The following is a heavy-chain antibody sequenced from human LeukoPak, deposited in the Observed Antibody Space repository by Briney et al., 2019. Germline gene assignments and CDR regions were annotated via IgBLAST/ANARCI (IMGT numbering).Heavy chain of an antibody. D-gene: IGHD5-18*01. CDR2: INPSGGST. Sequence: ASVKVSCKASGYTFTSYYMHWVRQAPGQGLEWMGIINPSGGSTSYAQKFQGRVTMTRDTSTSTVYMELSSLRSEDTAVYYCARDRGGYSYGPGYYFDYWGQGTLVNVTS. J-gene: IGHJ4*02. V-gene: IGHV1-46*01. CDR3: ARDRGGYSYGPGYYFDY. CDR1: GYTFTSYY.